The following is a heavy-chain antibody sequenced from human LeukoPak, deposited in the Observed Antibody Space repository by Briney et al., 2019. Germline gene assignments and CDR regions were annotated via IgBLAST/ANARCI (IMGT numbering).Heavy chain of an antibody. J-gene: IGHJ4*02. CDR2: IYYSGST. Sequence: SETLSLTCTVSGGSISSYYWSWIRQPPGKGLEWIGYIYYSGSTNYNPSLKSRVTISVDTSKNQFSLKLSSVTAADTAVYYCARQFTGVVVPAAMDYWGQGTLVTVSS. CDR3: ARQFTGVVVPAAMDY. CDR1: GGSISSYY. V-gene: IGHV4-59*08. D-gene: IGHD2-2*01.